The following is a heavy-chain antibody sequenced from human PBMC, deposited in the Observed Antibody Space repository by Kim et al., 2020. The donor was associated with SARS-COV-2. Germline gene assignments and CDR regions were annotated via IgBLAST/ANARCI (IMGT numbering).Heavy chain of an antibody. J-gene: IGHJ6*02. CDR2: ISYDGSNK. CDR1: GFTFSSYA. D-gene: IGHD3-22*01. CDR3: AREGGGDYYDTPSYGMDV. Sequence: GGSLRLSCAASGFTFSSYAMHWVRQAPGKGLEWVAVISYDGSNKYYADSVKVRFTISRDNSKNTLYLQMNSLRAEDTAVYYCAREGGGDYYDTPSYGMDVWGQGTTVTVSS. V-gene: IGHV3-30*04.